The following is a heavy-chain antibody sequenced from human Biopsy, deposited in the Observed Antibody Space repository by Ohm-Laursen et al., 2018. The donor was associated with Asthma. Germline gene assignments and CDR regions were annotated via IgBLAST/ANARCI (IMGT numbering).Heavy chain of an antibody. Sequence: SVKVSCKTSGGTFSNYVFSWVRQAPGQGLEWMGGIIPMFGTTKYTQKFQARVSITADEATSTVYMELSSLRSEDTAVYYCARVMTTEEGDTWFDPWGQGTLVTVSS. V-gene: IGHV1-69*13. J-gene: IGHJ5*02. CDR3: ARVMTTEEGDTWFDP. CDR2: IIPMFGTT. D-gene: IGHD4-11*01. CDR1: GGTFSNYV.